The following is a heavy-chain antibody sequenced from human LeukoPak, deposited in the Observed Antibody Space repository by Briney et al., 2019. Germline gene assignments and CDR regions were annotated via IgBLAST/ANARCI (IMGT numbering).Heavy chain of an antibody. CDR2: IYYSGST. CDR1: GGSISSSSYY. V-gene: IGHV4-39*01. CDR3: ARRHEWELQFDY. D-gene: IGHD1-26*01. J-gene: IGHJ4*02. Sequence: SETLSLTCTVSGGSISSSSYYWGWIRQPPGKGLEWIGSIYYSGSTYYNPSLKSRVTISVDTSKTQFSLKLSSVTAADTAVYFCARRHEWELQFDYWGQGTLVTVSS.